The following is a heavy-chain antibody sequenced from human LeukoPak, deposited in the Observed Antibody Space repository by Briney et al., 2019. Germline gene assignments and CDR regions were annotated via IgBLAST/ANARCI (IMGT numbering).Heavy chain of an antibody. J-gene: IGHJ6*02. CDR2: IFHSGSP. V-gene: IGHV4-4*02. D-gene: IGHD1-7*01. CDR3: ARRTTFPVVGMDV. CDR1: GGSISSNIW. Sequence: SETLSLTCAVSGGSISSNIWWTWARQPPGKGLEWIGEIFHSGSPNYTPSLKSRVTISVDKSKNQFSLKLSSVTAADTAVYYCARRTTFPVVGMDVWGQGTTVTVSS.